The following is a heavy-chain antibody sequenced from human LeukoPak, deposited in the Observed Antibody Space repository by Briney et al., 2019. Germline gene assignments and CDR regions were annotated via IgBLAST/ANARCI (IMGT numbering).Heavy chain of an antibody. J-gene: IGHJ4*02. V-gene: IGHV3-21*01. Sequence: GGSLRLSCAASGFTFSSYSMNWVRQAPGKGLEWVSSISSSSSYIYYADSVKGRFTISRDNAKNPLYLQMNSLRAEDTAVYYCARVPYSSQFFDYWGQGTLVTVSS. D-gene: IGHD6-13*01. CDR2: ISSSSSYI. CDR1: GFTFSSYS. CDR3: ARVPYSSQFFDY.